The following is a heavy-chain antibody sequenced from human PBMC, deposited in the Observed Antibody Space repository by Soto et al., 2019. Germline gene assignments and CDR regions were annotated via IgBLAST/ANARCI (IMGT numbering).Heavy chain of an antibody. D-gene: IGHD5-12*01. Sequence: QITLKESGPTLAKPTQTLTLTCTFSGFSLSTSAVGVGWIRQPTGKALEWLALIYWDDDKRYSPSLKSRLTITKDTSKNQVVLTMTNMDPVDTATYYCAHVYGGYDNFDYWGQGTLVSVSS. J-gene: IGHJ4*02. V-gene: IGHV2-5*02. CDR2: IYWDDDK. CDR1: GFSLSTSAVG. CDR3: AHVYGGYDNFDY.